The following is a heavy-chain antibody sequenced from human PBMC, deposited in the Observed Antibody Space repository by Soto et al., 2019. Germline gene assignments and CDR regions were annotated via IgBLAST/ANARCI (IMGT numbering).Heavy chain of an antibody. V-gene: IGHV3-23*01. CDR3: AKDLESTTLSNWFDP. CDR1: GFTFSSYA. D-gene: IGHD2-2*01. CDR2: ISGSGGST. J-gene: IGHJ5*01. Sequence: GGSLRLSCAASGFTFSSYAMSWVRQAPGKGLEWVSAISGSGGSTYYADSVKGRFTISRDNSKNTLYLQMNSLRAEDTAVYYCAKDLESTTLSNWFDPWGQGTLVTVSS.